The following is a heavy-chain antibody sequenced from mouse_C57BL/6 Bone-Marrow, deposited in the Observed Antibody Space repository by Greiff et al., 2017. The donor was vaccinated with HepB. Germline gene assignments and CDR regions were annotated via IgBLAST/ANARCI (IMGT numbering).Heavy chain of an antibody. Sequence: EVKLMESGGDLVKPGGSLKLSCAASGFTFSSYGLSWVRQTPDKRLEWVATISSGGSYTYYPDSVKGRFTISRDNAKNNLYLQMGSLKSEDTAMYYCASLTGSYAMDYWGQGTSVTVSS. CDR3: ASLTGSYAMDY. CDR1: GFTFSSYG. V-gene: IGHV5-6*01. J-gene: IGHJ4*01. D-gene: IGHD4-1*01. CDR2: ISSGGSYT.